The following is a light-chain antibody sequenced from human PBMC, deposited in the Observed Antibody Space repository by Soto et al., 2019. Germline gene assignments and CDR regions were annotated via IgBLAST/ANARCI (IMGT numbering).Light chain of an antibody. CDR3: QQFNSYPLT. CDR1: QGISSA. V-gene: IGKV1-13*02. J-gene: IGKJ5*01. CDR2: DAS. Sequence: AIQLTQSPSSLSASVGDRVTITCRASQGISSALAWYQQKPGKAHKLVIYDASSLESGVPSRFSGSGSGTDVALTISSLQPEDFATYYCQQFNSYPLTFGQGTRLEIK.